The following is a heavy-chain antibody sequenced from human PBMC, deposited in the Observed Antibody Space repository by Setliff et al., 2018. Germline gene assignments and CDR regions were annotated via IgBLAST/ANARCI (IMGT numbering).Heavy chain of an antibody. CDR2: SIPILHTT. J-gene: IGHJ5*02. V-gene: IGHV1-69*11. Sequence: SVKVSCKALGGIFSSSGVSWVRQAPGQGLEWMGRSIPILHTTNYAQKFQGRVTITVDESTTTAYMELNSLRSEDTALYYCGRELRSPYWHTDLWGQGTMVTVSS. CDR3: GRELRSPYWHTDL. CDR1: GGIFSSSG. D-gene: IGHD3-16*01.